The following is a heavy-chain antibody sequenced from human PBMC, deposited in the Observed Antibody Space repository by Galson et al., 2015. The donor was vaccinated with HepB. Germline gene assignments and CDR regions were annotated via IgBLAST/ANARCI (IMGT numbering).Heavy chain of an antibody. V-gene: IGHV3-21*01. D-gene: IGHD2-2*01. J-gene: IGHJ6*02. CDR3: ARDGSIGSTSYGMDV. CDR1: GFTVSSNY. Sequence: LRLSCAASGFTVSSNYMNWVRQAPGKGLEWVSSISSSSTYIYYADSVKGRFTISRDNAKNSLFLQMNSLRAEDTAVYYCARDGSIGSTSYGMDVWGQGTTVTVSS. CDR2: ISSSSTYI.